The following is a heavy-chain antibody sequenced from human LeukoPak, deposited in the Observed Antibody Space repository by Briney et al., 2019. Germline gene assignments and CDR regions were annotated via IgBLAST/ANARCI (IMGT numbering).Heavy chain of an antibody. D-gene: IGHD2-2*01. Sequence: GRSLRLSCAASGFTFSSYGMHWVRQAPGKGLEWVAVIWYDGSNKYYADSVKGRFTISRDNSKNTLYLQMTSLRADDTAVYYCVKDSSTTSWYFAFDVWGQGTMVAVSS. CDR3: VKDSSTTSWYFAFDV. CDR1: GFTFSSYG. CDR2: IWYDGSNK. V-gene: IGHV3-33*06. J-gene: IGHJ3*01.